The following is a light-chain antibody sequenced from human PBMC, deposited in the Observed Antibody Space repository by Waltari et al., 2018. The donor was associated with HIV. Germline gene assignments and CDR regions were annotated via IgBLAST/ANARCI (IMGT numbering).Light chain of an antibody. J-gene: IGLJ2*01. Sequence: QSVLTQAPSASGTPGQTVTISCSGSSSNIGSNTVNWFQQFPGTAPKLLIYSNKQRPWWAPCRFSGSKSGTSASLAISGLQSEDEADYYCAAWDDSLNGHVVFGGGTKLTVL. CDR3: AAWDDSLNGHVV. V-gene: IGLV1-44*01. CDR2: SNK. CDR1: SSNIGSNT.